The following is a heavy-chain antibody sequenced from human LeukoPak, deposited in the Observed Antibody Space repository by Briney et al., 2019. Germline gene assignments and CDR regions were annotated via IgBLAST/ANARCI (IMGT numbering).Heavy chain of an antibody. Sequence: PSETLSLTCTVSGGSISSYYWSWIRQPPGKGLEWIGYIYYSGSTNYNPSLKSRVTISVDTSKNQFSLKLSSVTAADTAVYHCARVQYGSGSYYVDYWGQGTLVTVSS. V-gene: IGHV4-59*01. CDR3: ARVQYGSGSYYVDY. J-gene: IGHJ4*02. D-gene: IGHD3-10*01. CDR2: IYYSGST. CDR1: GGSISSYY.